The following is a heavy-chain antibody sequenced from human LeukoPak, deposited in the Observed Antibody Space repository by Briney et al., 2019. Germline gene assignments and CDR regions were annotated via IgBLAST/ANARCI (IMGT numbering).Heavy chain of an antibody. V-gene: IGHV1-2*02. CDR1: GYTFTGYY. Sequence: ASVKVSCKASGYTFTGYYMHWVRQAPGQGLEWMGWINPNSGGTNYAQKFQGRVTMTRDTSISTAYMELSRLRSDDTAVYYCARANGAAAGLDYWGQGTLVTASS. J-gene: IGHJ4*02. CDR3: ARANGAAAGLDY. CDR2: INPNSGGT. D-gene: IGHD6-13*01.